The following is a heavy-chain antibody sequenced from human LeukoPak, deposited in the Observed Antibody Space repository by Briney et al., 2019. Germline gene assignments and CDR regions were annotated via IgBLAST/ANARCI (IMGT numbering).Heavy chain of an antibody. V-gene: IGHV3-48*01. CDR1: GFPFSSYS. J-gene: IGHJ6*03. CDR3: ARGAYYYYYYMDV. Sequence: GRSLRLSCVASGFPFSSYSMNWVRQAPGKGLEWVSYISTSSSTIFYADSVKGRFTISRDNAKNSLSLQMNSLRAEDTAVYYCARGAYYYYYYMDVWGKGTTVTVSS. CDR2: ISTSSSTI.